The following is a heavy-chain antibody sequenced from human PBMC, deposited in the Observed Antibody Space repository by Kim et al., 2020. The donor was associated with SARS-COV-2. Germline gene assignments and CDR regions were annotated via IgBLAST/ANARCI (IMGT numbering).Heavy chain of an antibody. V-gene: IGHV4-39*01. Sequence: PSLKSRVTISVDTSKNQFSLKLSSVTAADTAVYYCARQYYYGSGSHYFDYWGQGTLVTVSS. CDR3: ARQYYYGSGSHYFDY. D-gene: IGHD3-10*01. J-gene: IGHJ4*02.